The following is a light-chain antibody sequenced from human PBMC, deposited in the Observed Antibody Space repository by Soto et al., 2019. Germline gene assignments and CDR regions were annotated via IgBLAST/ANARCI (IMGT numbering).Light chain of an antibody. CDR2: DVS. J-gene: IGLJ2*01. V-gene: IGLV2-14*01. CDR3: SSYTSSSTSVV. Sequence: QSALTQPASMSGSPGQSITISCTGTNSDVGGYNYVSWYQQHPGKAPKLMIYDVSNRPSGVSNRFSGSKSGNTASLTISGLQAEDEADYYCSSYTSSSTSVVFGGGTKLTVL. CDR1: NSDVGGYNY.